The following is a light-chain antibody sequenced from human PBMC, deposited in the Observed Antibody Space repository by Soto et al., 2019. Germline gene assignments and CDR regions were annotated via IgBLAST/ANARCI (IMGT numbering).Light chain of an antibody. CDR1: QSVSSSY. CDR3: QQRSNWPPT. V-gene: IGKV3D-20*02. CDR2: GAS. J-gene: IGKJ1*01. Sequence: EGVWTQPPGTLSLSPGERASLSCRAIQSVSSSYLAWYQQRPGQAPRLLIYGASSRATGIPDRFSGSGSGTDFTLTISSLEADDFAVYYCQQRSNWPPTFCQRTKV.